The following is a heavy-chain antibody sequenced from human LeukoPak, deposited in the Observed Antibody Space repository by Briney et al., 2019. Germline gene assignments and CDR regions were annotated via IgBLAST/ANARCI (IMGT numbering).Heavy chain of an antibody. CDR2: IYYSGST. CDR1: GGSFSSYN. V-gene: IGHV4-59*12. CDR3: TRRGMSDRINGKGSYFDY. Sequence: SETLTLTCTVSGGSFSSYNWSWLRQPPGKGLEWIGYIYYSGSTNYNPSLKSRVTISVDTSKNQFSLKLSSETAADTAVYYYTRRGMSDRINGKGSYFDYWGQGTLVTVSS. D-gene: IGHD1-20*01. J-gene: IGHJ4*02.